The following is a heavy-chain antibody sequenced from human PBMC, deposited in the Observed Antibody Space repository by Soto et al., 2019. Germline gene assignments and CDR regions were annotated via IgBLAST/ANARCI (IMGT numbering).Heavy chain of an antibody. V-gene: IGHV4-59*01. D-gene: IGHD3-3*01. J-gene: IGHJ5*02. CDR3: ARSGPPYYDFWSGPSGDWFDP. CDR1: GGSISSYY. Sequence: LSLTCTVSGGSISSYYWSWIRQPPGKGLEWIGYIYYSGSTNYNPSLKSRVTISVDTSKNQFSLKLSSVTAADTAVYYCARSGPPYYDFWSGPSGDWFDPWGQGTLVTVS. CDR2: IYYSGST.